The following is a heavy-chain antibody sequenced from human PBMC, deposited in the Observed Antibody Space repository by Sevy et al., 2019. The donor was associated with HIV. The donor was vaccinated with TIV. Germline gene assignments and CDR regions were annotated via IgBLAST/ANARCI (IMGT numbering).Heavy chain of an antibody. D-gene: IGHD3-16*01. V-gene: IGHV3-48*02. CDR1: GFTFSSYS. Sequence: GRSLRRSCAASGFTFSSYSMNWVRQAPGKGLEWVSYISSSSSTIYYADSVKGRFTISRDNAKNSLYLQMNSLRDEDTAVYYCARETYGGNLGEDYWGQGTLVTVSS. CDR2: ISSSSSTI. J-gene: IGHJ4*02. CDR3: ARETYGGNLGEDY.